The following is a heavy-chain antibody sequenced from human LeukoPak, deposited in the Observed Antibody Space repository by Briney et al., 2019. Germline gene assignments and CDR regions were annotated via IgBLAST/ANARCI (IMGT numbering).Heavy chain of an antibody. CDR3: VGDYGDFAGRLAY. J-gene: IGHJ4*02. D-gene: IGHD4-17*01. CDR1: GFTFSGYE. Sequence: GGSLRPSCADSGFTFSGYEMNWVRQAPGKGLEWISYISSRGRKVFYVKSVKGRFTISRDNAKNSLYLQMNSLRPEDTAVYYCVGDYGDFAGRLAYWGQGTLVTVSS. CDR2: ISSRGRKV. V-gene: IGHV3-48*03.